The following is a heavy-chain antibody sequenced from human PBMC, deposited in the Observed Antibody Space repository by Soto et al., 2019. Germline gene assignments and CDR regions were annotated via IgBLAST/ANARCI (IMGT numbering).Heavy chain of an antibody. CDR2: IYWDDDK. V-gene: IGHV2-5*02. D-gene: IGHD3-10*01. Sequence: SGPTLVNPTQTLTLTCTFSGFSLSTSGVGVGWIRQPPGKALEWLALIYWDDDKRYSPSLKSRLTITKDTSKNQVVLTMTNMDPVDTATYYCVTYYYGSGSYYKFDYFDYWGQGTLVTVSS. CDR3: VTYYYGSGSYYKFDYFDY. J-gene: IGHJ4*02. CDR1: GFSLSTSGVG.